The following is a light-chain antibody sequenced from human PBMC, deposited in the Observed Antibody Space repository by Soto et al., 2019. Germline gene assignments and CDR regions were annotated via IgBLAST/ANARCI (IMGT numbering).Light chain of an antibody. J-gene: IGKJ5*01. V-gene: IGKV1-5*03. CDR1: QSISTW. CDR2: KAS. Sequence: DIQMTQSPSTLSASVGDRVTITCRASQSISTWLAWYQQEPGKAPKLLIHKASSLQSGVPSRFSGSGSGTDFTLTISSLQPEDFATYYCQQSYSTPITFGQGTRL. CDR3: QQSYSTPIT.